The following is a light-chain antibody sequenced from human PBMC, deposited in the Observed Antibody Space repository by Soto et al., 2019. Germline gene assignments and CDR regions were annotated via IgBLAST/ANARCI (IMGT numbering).Light chain of an antibody. CDR1: QGIIDY. CDR3: QKYDTAPQT. J-gene: IGKJ1*01. V-gene: IGKV1-27*01. Sequence: DIQMTQSPSSLSASVGDTVTITCRASQGIIDYLAWYQQRPGRVPRLLIYAASTLHTGVPSRFSGSGPGTDFTLTISSLQPEDVATYYCQKYDTAPQTFGPGTKVEIK. CDR2: AAS.